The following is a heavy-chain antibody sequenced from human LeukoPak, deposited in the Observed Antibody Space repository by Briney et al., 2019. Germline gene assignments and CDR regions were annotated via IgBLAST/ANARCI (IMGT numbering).Heavy chain of an antibody. CDR3: AGDGTGVLPGDAFDI. Sequence: GGSLTLSCAASGFTFSTHSMNWVRQAPGKGLEWVSYINHDGNDIYYGESVKGRFAISRDNAKNSLYLQMHTLRAEDTAVYYCAGDGTGVLPGDAFDIWSQGTMVTVSS. V-gene: IGHV3-21*05. J-gene: IGHJ3*02. CDR1: GFTFSTHS. CDR2: INHDGNDI. D-gene: IGHD1-1*01.